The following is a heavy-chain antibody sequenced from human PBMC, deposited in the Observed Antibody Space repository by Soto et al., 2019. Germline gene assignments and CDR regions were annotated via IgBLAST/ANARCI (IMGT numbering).Heavy chain of an antibody. V-gene: IGHV4-4*02. J-gene: IGHJ4*02. D-gene: IGHD5-18*01. CDR3: ASKVDTTLGD. CDR1: GGSISRSNW. CDR2: IYHSGST. Sequence: NPSETLSLTCAVPGGSISRSNWWTWVRQPPGKGLEWIGEIYHSGSTNYNPSLKTRVTFSVDKSKNQFSLRLTSVTAADTAVYYCASKVDTTLGDWGQGTLVTVSS.